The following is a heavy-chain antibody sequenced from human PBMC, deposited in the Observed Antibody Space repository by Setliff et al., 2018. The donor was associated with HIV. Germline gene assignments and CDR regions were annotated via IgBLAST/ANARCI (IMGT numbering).Heavy chain of an antibody. CDR1: GYTFTNYG. J-gene: IGHJ4*02. CDR3: ARVPRTGPLDY. CDR2: ISAYSGNT. V-gene: IGHV1-18*01. Sequence: ASVKVSCKASGYTFTNYGISWVRQAPGQGLEWMGWISAYSGNTHYAQKYQGRVTMTTDTSTSTAYMELRSLRSHDTAVYYCARVPRTGPLDYWGQGTLVTVSS.